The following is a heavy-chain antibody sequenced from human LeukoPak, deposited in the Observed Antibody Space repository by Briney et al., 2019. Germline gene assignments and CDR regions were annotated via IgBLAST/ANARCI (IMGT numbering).Heavy chain of an antibody. CDR2: ISNNGDIT. Sequence: PGGSLRLSCSASGFTFSSYALHWVRQAPGKGLEFVSGISNNGDITYHADSVKGRFTISRHNSKNTLYLQMNSLRAEDTAVYYCARVHNYDFWSGSRGWFDPWGQGTLVTVSS. V-gene: IGHV3-64*04. CDR3: ARVHNYDFWSGSRGWFDP. J-gene: IGHJ5*02. D-gene: IGHD3-3*01. CDR1: GFTFSSYA.